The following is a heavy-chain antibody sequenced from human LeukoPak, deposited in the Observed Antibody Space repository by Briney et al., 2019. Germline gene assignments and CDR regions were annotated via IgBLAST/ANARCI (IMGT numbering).Heavy chain of an antibody. CDR2: IRSDGYHT. CDR1: GFVFDDYD. V-gene: IGHV3-30*02. Sequence: GGSLRLSCGASGFVFDDYDMHWVRQAPGKGLEWVAFIRSDGYHTYYTDSVKGRFIITRDNFKNTLYLQMNSLRLEDMALYYCAKPSGSGVDYWGRGTRVTVSS. D-gene: IGHD1-26*01. CDR3: AKPSGSGVDY. J-gene: IGHJ4*02.